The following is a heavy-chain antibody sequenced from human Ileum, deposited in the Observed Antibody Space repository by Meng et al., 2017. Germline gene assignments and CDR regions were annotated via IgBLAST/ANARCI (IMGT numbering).Heavy chain of an antibody. Sequence: AHLRVSGPGLGKPSDTPSLICTVSGGSVSRAGYQWGWIRQPPGKGLEWIGYASTNYNPSLKSRVTISLDTSRNQFSLSLSSVTAADTAVYYCARDHMGSLDYWGQGILVTVSS. CDR3: ARDHMGSLDY. D-gene: IGHD1-26*01. CDR1: GGSVSRAGYQ. CDR2: AST. J-gene: IGHJ4*02. V-gene: IGHV4-61*08.